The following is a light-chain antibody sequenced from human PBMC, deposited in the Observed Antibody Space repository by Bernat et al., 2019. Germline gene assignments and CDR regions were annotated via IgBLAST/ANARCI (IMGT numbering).Light chain of an antibody. Sequence: ETVLTQSPDILSLSPGERVTLSCRASQSVSSNYVAWYQQKPGQAPRLLIYDASTSATGIPDRFSGSGSGTDFTLTISRLEPEDFAVFYCQQYGSSPYTFGQGTKLEIK. V-gene: IGKV3-20*01. CDR3: QQYGSSPYT. J-gene: IGKJ2*01. CDR2: DAS. CDR1: QSVSSNY.